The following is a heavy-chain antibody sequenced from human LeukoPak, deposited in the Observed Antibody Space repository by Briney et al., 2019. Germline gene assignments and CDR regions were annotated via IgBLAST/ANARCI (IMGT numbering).Heavy chain of an antibody. J-gene: IGHJ3*02. V-gene: IGHV3-7*03. D-gene: IGHD1-26*01. CDR3: ARDPYRFAFDI. Sequence: GGSLRLSCAASGFTFNTYAISWVRQTPGQGLEWVANINVDGTAEYYVDSVKGRFTISRDNAKNSLYLQMNSLRAEDTAVYYCARDPYRFAFDIWGQGTVVLVSS. CDR2: INVDGTAE. CDR1: GFTFNTYA.